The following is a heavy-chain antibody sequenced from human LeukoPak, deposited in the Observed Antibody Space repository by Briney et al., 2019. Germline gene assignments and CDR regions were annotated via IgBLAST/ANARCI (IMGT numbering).Heavy chain of an antibody. V-gene: IGHV3-48*04. Sequence: GGSLRLSCAASGFTFSSYSMNWVRQAPGKGLEWVSYISGSSSSIYYADSVKGRFTISRDNAKNSLYLQMNSLRAEDMAVYYCARAPRDIVVLRFYYYYGMDVWGQGTTVTVSS. CDR3: ARAPRDIVVLRFYYYYGMDV. J-gene: IGHJ6*02. D-gene: IGHD2-15*01. CDR1: GFTFSSYS. CDR2: ISGSSSSI.